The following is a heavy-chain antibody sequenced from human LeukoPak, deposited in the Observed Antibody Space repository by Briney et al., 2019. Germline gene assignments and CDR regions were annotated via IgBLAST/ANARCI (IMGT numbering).Heavy chain of an antibody. CDR3: TTGNWGSFSY. Sequence: GGSLRLSCAASGFTFSFYWMSWVRQAPGKGLEWVGRIKSKTDGGTTDYAAPLKGRFTISRDDSKHTLYLQVNSLKTEDTAVYYCTTGNWGSFSYWGQGTLVTVSS. CDR1: GFTFSFYW. V-gene: IGHV3-15*01. J-gene: IGHJ4*02. CDR2: IKSKTDGGTT. D-gene: IGHD7-27*01.